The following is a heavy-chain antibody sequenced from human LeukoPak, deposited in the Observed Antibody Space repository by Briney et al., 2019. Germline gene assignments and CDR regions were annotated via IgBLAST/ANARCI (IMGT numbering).Heavy chain of an antibody. Sequence: ASVKVSCKASGYPFTSYYIHWVRQAPGQGLEWMGGLNPDSGNTNNAHKLQGGVPMTRDTSISTAYMELNRLTSDDTAVYYCARASITTFGVIIIPVGSPPYCMDVWGKGTTVTVSS. CDR3: ARASITTFGVIIIPVGSPPYCMDV. V-gene: IGHV1-2*02. J-gene: IGHJ6*03. CDR1: GYPFTSYY. CDR2: LNPDSGNT. D-gene: IGHD3-3*01.